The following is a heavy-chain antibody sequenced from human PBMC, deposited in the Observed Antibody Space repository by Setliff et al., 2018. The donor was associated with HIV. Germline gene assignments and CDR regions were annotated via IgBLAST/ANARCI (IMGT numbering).Heavy chain of an antibody. V-gene: IGHV6-1*01. CDR1: GDSVSGNSVS. D-gene: IGHD3-16*01. Sequence: PSQTLSLTCDISGDSVSGNSVSWNWIRQSPSRGLEWLGRTYYRSKWYYQYALSLKSRISINPDTSKNQFSLQLNSVTPEDTAVYYCARDLGAANAWGQGTLVTVSS. J-gene: IGHJ4*02. CDR3: ARDLGAANA. CDR2: TYYRSKWYY.